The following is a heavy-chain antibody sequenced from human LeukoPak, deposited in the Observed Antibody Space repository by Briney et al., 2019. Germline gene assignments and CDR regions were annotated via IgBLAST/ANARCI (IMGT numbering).Heavy chain of an antibody. D-gene: IGHD2-21*02. V-gene: IGHV4-30-4*01. CDR3: AREGAMTYFDY. Sequence: PSQTLSLTCTVSGGSISSGDYYWSWIRQPPGKGLEWIGYIYYSGSTYYNPSLKSRVTISVDTSKNQFSLKLSPVTAADTAVYYCAREGAMTYFDYWGQGTLVTVSS. CDR1: GGSISSGDYY. CDR2: IYYSGST. J-gene: IGHJ4*02.